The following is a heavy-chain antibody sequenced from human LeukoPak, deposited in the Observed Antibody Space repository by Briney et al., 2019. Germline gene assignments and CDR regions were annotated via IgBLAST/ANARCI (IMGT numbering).Heavy chain of an antibody. V-gene: IGHV4-4*09. Sequence: GKRKWRSGYVSTSGGANYNPSLTSRVTISVDTSKNQFSLKLSSVTAADTAVYYCARQDGYSSGWPFDYWRQGTLVTVSS. CDR2: VSTSGGA. J-gene: IGHJ4*02. CDR3: ARQDGYSSGWPFDY. D-gene: IGHD6-19*01.